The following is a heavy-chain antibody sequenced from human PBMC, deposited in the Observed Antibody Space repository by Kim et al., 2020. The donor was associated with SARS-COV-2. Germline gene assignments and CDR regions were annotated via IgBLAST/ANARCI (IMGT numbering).Heavy chain of an antibody. D-gene: IGHD6-13*01. J-gene: IGHJ6*02. Sequence: AASVKGRFTISRDDSKNTAYLQMNSLKTEDTAVYYCTRLGYSSSYGMDVWGQGTTVTVSS. CDR3: TRLGYSSSYGMDV. V-gene: IGHV3-73*01.